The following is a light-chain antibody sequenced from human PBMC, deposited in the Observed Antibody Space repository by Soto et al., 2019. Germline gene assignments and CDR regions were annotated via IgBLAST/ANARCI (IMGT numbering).Light chain of an antibody. CDR3: LLSYSGAQAV. J-gene: IGLJ2*01. V-gene: IGLV7-46*01. CDR2: DTS. CDR1: TGAVTSGHY. Sequence: QAVVTQEPSLTVSPGGTVTLTCGSSTGAVTSGHYPSWFQQMPGQAPRTLIYDTSNKHSWTPARFSGSLLGGKAALTLSGAQPEDEAEYYCLLSYSGAQAVFGGGTELTVL.